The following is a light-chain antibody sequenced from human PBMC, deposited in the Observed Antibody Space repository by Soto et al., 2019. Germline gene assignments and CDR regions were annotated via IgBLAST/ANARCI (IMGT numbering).Light chain of an antibody. J-gene: IGKJ5*01. V-gene: IGKV3-11*01. CDR1: QSVSSY. CDR2: DAS. CDR3: QQRSNWPLEVT. Sequence: EIVLTQSPATLSLPPGERATLSCRASQSVSSYLAWYQQKPGQAPRLLIYDASNRATGIPARFSGSGSGTDFTLTISSLEPEDFAVYYCQQRSNWPLEVTFGQGTRLEIK.